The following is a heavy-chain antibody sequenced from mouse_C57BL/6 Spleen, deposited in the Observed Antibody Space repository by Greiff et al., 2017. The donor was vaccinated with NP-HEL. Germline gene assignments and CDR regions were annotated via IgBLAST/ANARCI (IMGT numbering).Heavy chain of an antibody. CDR1: GYTFTDYE. J-gene: IGHJ4*01. Sequence: QVQLQQSGAELVRPGASVTLSCKASGYTFTDYEMHWVKQTPVHGLEWIGAIDPETGGTAYNQKFKGKAILTADKSSSTAYMELRSLTSEDSAVYYCTSDGYDYAMDYWGQGTSVTVSS. CDR3: TSDGYDYAMDY. CDR2: IDPETGGT. D-gene: IGHD2-3*01. V-gene: IGHV1-15*01.